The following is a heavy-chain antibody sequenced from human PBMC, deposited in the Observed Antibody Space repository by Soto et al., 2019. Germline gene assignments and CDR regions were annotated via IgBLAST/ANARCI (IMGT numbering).Heavy chain of an antibody. CDR2: ISGTGGST. J-gene: IGHJ4*02. CDR3: AKDRLGGNFDF. V-gene: IGHV3-23*01. CDR1: GFTFNNYA. Sequence: EVQVLDSGGGLVQPGGSLRLSCAASGFTFNNYAMNWVRQAPGKGLEWVATISGTGGSTSYADSVKGRFTISRDNSKNTLYLQMNSLRVEYTAVYYCAKDRLGGNFDFWGQGTQVTVSS.